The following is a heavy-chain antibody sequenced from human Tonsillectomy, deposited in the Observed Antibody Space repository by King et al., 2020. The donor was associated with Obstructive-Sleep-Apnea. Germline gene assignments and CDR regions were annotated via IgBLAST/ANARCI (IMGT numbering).Heavy chain of an antibody. V-gene: IGHV4-4*07. CDR3: ARDPRPIFMVRGDNKREDLNRNYYYYGMDV. Sequence: VQLQESGPGLVKPSETLSRTCTVSGGSISSYYWSWIRQPAGRGLEWIGRIYNSGSTKYNPSLNSRVTMSVDPYKNPFSLKLSSGTAADTALYYCARDPRPIFMVRGDNKREDLNRNYYYYGMDVWGQGTTVTVSS. J-gene: IGHJ6*02. D-gene: IGHD3-10*01. CDR2: IYNSGST. CDR1: GGSISSYY.